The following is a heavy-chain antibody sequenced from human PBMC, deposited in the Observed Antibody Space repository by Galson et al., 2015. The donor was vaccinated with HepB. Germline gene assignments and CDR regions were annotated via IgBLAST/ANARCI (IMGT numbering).Heavy chain of an antibody. J-gene: IGHJ4*02. D-gene: IGHD7-27*01. V-gene: IGHV3-21*01. CDR3: ARDPPLGTPFDH. CDR2: ISSGGNYI. Sequence: SLRLSCAASGFTFNDYNMIWVRQTPGKGLEWVSSISSGGNYIYYADSVRGRFTISRDNAKNSLYLQMNDLRAEDTAVYYCARDPPLGTPFDHWGQGTLVTVSS. CDR1: GFTFNDYN.